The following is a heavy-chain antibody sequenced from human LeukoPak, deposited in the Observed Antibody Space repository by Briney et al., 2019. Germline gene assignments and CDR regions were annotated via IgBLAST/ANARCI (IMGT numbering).Heavy chain of an antibody. V-gene: IGHV3-21*01. D-gene: IGHD1-26*01. CDR2: ISSSSSYI. J-gene: IGHJ6*03. CDR3: ARAYSERYGLGYYYMDV. CDR1: GFTFSSYS. Sequence: GGSLRLSCAASGFTFSSYSMNWVRQAPGKGLEWVSSISSSSSYIYYADSVKGRFTISRDNAKRSLYLQMNSLRVEDTAVYYCARAYSERYGLGYYYMDVWGKGTTVTVSS.